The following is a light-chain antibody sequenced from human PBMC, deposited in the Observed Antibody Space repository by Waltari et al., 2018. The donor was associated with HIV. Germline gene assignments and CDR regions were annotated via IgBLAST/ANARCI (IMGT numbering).Light chain of an antibody. V-gene: IGKV3-15*01. CDR3: QQNNYWPPET. J-gene: IGKJ2*01. CDR1: QSVSYN. CDR2: KAS. Sequence: IVMTQSPATLYVSPGETATLSCRASQSVSYNLARSQRNPGQPPRLLIYKASARAFGFHARFSGSGSGTEFTLTISSLQSEDFASYYCQQNNYWPPETFGQGTKLEMK.